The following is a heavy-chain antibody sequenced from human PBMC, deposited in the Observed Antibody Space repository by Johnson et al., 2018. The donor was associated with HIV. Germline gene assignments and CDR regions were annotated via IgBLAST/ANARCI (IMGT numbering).Heavy chain of an antibody. J-gene: IGHJ3*02. CDR1: GSTFSDYY. CDR3: ATLPGTYYYDSSGYYYRNDAFDI. D-gene: IGHD3-22*01. V-gene: IGHV3-11*04. Sequence: QVQLVESGGGLVQPGGSLRLPCAASGSTFSDYYMSWIRQAPGKGLAWVSYIRSSGSTIYYAEPVNGRFTISRDNAKNSLYLQMNSLRADDTAGYYCATLPGTYYYDSSGYYYRNDAFDIWGQGTMVTVSS. CDR2: IRSSGSTI.